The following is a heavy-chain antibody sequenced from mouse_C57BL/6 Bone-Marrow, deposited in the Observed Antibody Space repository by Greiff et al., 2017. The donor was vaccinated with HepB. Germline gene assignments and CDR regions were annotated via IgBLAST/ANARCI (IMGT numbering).Heavy chain of an antibody. V-gene: IGHV3-6*01. Sequence: ESGPGLVKPSQSLSLTCSVTGYSITSGYYWNWIRQFPGNKLEWMGYLSYDGSNNYNPSLKNRISITRDTSKNQFFLKLNSVTTEDTATYYCARAYYPWFAYWGQGTLVTVSA. J-gene: IGHJ3*01. CDR3: ARAYYPWFAY. CDR1: GYSITSGYY. D-gene: IGHD1-1*02. CDR2: LSYDGSN.